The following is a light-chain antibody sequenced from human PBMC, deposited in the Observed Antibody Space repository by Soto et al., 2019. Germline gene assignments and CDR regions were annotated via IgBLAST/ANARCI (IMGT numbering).Light chain of an antibody. CDR2: LWS. J-gene: IGKJ4*01. CDR3: MQVLQNPLT. V-gene: IGKV2-28*01. Sequence: DIVVTQSPHSLPVTPGEPASISCRSSQSLLHSNGNTYLDWYLQKPGQSPQLLIYLWSNRASGVPDRFSGSGSGTDYTLRISRVEAEDVGVYYCMQVLQNPLTFGGGTKVEI. CDR1: QSLLHSNGNTY.